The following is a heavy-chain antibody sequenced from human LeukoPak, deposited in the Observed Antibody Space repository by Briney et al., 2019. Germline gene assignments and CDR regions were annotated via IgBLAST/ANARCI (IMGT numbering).Heavy chain of an antibody. V-gene: IGHV3-30-3*01. CDR3: ARVDSAGGY. D-gene: IGHD5-18*01. J-gene: IGHJ4*02. CDR2: ISYDGSNK. Sequence: GGSLRLSCAASGCTFSTYAMHWVRKGPGKGLEWLGVISYDGSNKYYADSVKGRFTISRDNSKNALYLQMNSLRAEDTALYYCARVDSAGGYWGQGTLVTVSS. CDR1: GCTFSTYA.